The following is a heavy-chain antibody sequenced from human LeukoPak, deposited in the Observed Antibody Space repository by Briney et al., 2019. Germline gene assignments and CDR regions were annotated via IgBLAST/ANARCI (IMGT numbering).Heavy chain of an antibody. CDR1: GYTFTGYC. CDR2: IDPDSGGT. D-gene: IGHD2-2*02. J-gene: IGHJ4*02. CDR3: ARVPGPYTTSRFDF. Sequence: ASVRVSCKTSGYTFTGYCLHWVRQAPGQRPEWMGRIDPDSGGTHYGQKFQGRVTVTRDTSITTVYMELSGLTSDDTAVYYCARVPGPYTTSRFDFWGQGTLVTVSS. V-gene: IGHV1-2*02.